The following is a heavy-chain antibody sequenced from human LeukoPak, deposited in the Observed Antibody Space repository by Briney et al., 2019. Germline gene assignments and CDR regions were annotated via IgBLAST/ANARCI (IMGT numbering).Heavy chain of an antibody. Sequence: SETLSLTCAVYGGSFSGYYWSWIHQPPGKGLEWIGEINHSGSTNYNPSLKSRVTISVDTSKNQFSLKLSSVTAADTAVYYCARRGLLLGYYYYYYMDVWGKGTTVTVSS. CDR1: GGSFSGYY. J-gene: IGHJ6*03. V-gene: IGHV4-34*01. D-gene: IGHD2-2*01. CDR3: ARRGLLLGYYYYYYMDV. CDR2: INHSGST.